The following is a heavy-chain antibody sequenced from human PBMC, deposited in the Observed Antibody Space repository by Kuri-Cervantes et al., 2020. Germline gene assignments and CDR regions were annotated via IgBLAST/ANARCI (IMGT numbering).Heavy chain of an antibody. D-gene: IGHD3-22*01. CDR1: GFTFSGYN. CDR3: AKDRESSGYYLSYDAFDI. V-gene: IGHV3-48*01. CDR2: VSSSSPTI. J-gene: IGHJ3*02. Sequence: GGSLRLSCAASGFTFSGYNMNWVRQAPGKGLEWLSNVSSSSPTIHYADSVRGRFTISRDNAKNSLYVQMNSLRVEDTAVYYCAKDRESSGYYLSYDAFDIWGQGTTVTVSS.